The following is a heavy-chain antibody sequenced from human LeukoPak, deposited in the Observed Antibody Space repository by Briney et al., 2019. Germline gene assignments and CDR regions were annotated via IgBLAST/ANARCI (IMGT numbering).Heavy chain of an antibody. D-gene: IGHD3-3*01. Sequence: GGSLRLSCAASGFTFSSYAMHWVRQAPGKGLEWVAVISYDGSNKYYADSVKGRFTISRDNSKNTLYLQMNSLRAEDTAVYYCARAHDFWSGYAPMEFDYWGQETLVTVSS. CDR2: ISYDGSNK. CDR3: ARAHDFWSGYAPMEFDY. CDR1: GFTFSSYA. V-gene: IGHV3-30-3*01. J-gene: IGHJ4*02.